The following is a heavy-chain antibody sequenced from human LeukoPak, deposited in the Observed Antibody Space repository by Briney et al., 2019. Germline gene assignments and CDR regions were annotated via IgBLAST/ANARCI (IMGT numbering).Heavy chain of an antibody. CDR1: GYTFTSYG. D-gene: IGHD3-22*01. CDR3: ARGGLNYYDSSGYHYWAFDI. V-gene: IGHV1-8*02. J-gene: IGHJ3*02. CDR2: MNPNSGNT. Sequence: ASVKVSCKASGYTFTSYGISWVRQATGQGLEWMGWMNPNSGNTGYAQKFQGRVTMTRNTSISTAYMELSSLRSEDTAVYYCARGGLNYYDSSGYHYWAFDIWGQGTMVTVSS.